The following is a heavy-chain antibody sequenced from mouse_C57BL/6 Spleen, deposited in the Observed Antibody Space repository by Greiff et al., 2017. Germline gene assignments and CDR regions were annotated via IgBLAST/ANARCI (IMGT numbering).Heavy chain of an antibody. Sequence: QVQLQQPGAELVKPGASVKLSCKASGYTFTSYWMQWVKQRPGQGLEWIGEIDPSDSCTNYNQKFKGKATLTVDTTSSTAYMQLSSLTSEDSAVYYCAGRLPAYAMDYWGQGTSVTVSS. CDR2: IDPSDSCT. V-gene: IGHV1-50*01. CDR1: GYTFTSYW. J-gene: IGHJ4*01. D-gene: IGHD2-4*01. CDR3: AGRLPAYAMDY.